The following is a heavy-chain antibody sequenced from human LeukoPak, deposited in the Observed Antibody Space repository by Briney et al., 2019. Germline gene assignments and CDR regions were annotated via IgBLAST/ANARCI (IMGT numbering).Heavy chain of an antibody. Sequence: PGGSLRLSCAASGFTFSTYWMHWVRQAPGKGLVWVSRINGDSSTTAYAGSVKGRFTISRDNAKNTAYLQINSLRAEDTAVYYCVRLKGGYWGEGTLVSVSS. CDR3: VRLKGGY. V-gene: IGHV3-74*01. J-gene: IGHJ4*02. D-gene: IGHD1-26*01. CDR1: GFTFSTYW. CDR2: INGDSSTT.